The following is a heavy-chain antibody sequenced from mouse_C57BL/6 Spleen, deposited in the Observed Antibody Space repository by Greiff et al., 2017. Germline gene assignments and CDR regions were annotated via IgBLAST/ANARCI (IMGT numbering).Heavy chain of an antibody. J-gene: IGHJ2*01. CDR3: ARDDYDGNY. CDR2: ISDGGSYT. V-gene: IGHV5-4*01. D-gene: IGHD2-4*01. CDR1: GFTFSSYA. Sequence: EVKLVESGGGLVNPGGSLKLSCAASGFTFSSYAMSWVRQTPEKRLEWVATISDGGSYTYYPDNVKGRFTISRDNAKNNLYLQMSHLKSEDTAMYYCARDDYDGNYWGQGTTLTVSS.